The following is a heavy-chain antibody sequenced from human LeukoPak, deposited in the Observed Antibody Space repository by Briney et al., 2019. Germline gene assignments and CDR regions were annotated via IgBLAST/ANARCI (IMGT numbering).Heavy chain of an antibody. J-gene: IGHJ4*02. D-gene: IGHD2-21*02. Sequence: ASVKVSRKASGYTFTSYYMHWVRQAPGQGLEWMGIINPSGGSTSYAQKFQGRVTMTRDTSTSTVYMELSSLRSEDTAVYYCARDALPATAYDYWGQGTLVTVSS. CDR2: INPSGGST. CDR1: GYTFTSYY. CDR3: ARDALPATAYDY. V-gene: IGHV1-46*01.